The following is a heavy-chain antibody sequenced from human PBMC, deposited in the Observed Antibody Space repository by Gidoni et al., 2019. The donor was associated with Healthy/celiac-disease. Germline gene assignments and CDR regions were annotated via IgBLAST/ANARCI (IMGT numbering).Heavy chain of an antibody. CDR1: GCSISSYY. CDR3: ARGDDYEAFDI. CDR2: IYYSGST. V-gene: IGHV4-59*01. D-gene: IGHD4-17*01. J-gene: IGHJ3*02. Sequence: QVQLQESGPRLVKPSESLSLTCTHSGCSISSYYWSWIRQPPVKGLEWIGDIYYSGSTNYNPSLKSRVTISGDTSKNQFSLKLSSVTAADTAVYYCARGDDYEAFDIWGQGTMVTVSS.